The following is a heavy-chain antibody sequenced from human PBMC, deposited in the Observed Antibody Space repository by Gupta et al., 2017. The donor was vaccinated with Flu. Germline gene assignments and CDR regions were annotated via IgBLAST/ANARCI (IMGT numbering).Heavy chain of an antibody. V-gene: IGHV3-23*01. J-gene: IGHJ6*02. CDR2: ISGSGGST. CDR1: GFTFSSYA. Sequence: EVQLLESGGGLVQPGGSLRLSCAASGFTFSSYAMSWVRQAPGKGLEWVSAISGSGGSTYYADSVKGRFTISRDNSKNTLYLQMNSLRAEDTAVYYCAREGGGIAAVPISYGMDVWGQGTTVTVSS. CDR3: AREGGGIAAVPISYGMDV. D-gene: IGHD6-13*01.